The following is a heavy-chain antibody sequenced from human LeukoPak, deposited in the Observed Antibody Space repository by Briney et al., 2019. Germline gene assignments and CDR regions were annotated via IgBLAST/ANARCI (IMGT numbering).Heavy chain of an antibody. CDR3: ARSHGSGSSWYSRPGGAFDI. D-gene: IGHD6-13*01. V-gene: IGHV3-7*03. J-gene: IGHJ3*02. CDR1: AFIFSGHW. CDR2: IKEDGSER. Sequence: PGGSLRLSCEGSAFIFSGHWMNWVRQTPGKGLEWVASIKEDGSERQYVDSVKGRFSISRDNTKGSLFLQLNSLRAEDTAVYYCARSHGSGSSWYSRPGGAFDIWGQGTMVTVSS.